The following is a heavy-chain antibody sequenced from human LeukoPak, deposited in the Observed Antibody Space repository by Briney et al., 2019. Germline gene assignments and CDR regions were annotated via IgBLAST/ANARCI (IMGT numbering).Heavy chain of an antibody. CDR1: GYTFTGYY. CDR2: INPNSGGT. V-gene: IGHV1-2*02. CDR3: AKDVGVGATIY. Sequence: ASVKVSFKASGYTFTGYYMHWVRQAPGQGLEWMGWINPNSGGTNYAQKFQGRVPMTRDTSISTAYMELSRLRSDVTAVYYCAKDVGVGATIYWGQGTLVTVSS. D-gene: IGHD1-26*01. J-gene: IGHJ4*02.